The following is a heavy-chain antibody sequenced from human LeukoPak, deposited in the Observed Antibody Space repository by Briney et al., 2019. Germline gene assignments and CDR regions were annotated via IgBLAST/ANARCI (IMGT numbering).Heavy chain of an antibody. Sequence: GGSLRLSCAASGFTFSSYGMHWVRQAPGKGLEWVAFIRYDGSNKYYADSVKGRFTISRDNSKNTLYLQMNSLRAEDTAVYYCAKDRASTSWGYYFDYWGQGTLVTVSS. D-gene: IGHD2-2*01. CDR3: AKDRASTSWGYYFDY. J-gene: IGHJ4*02. CDR1: GFTFSSYG. V-gene: IGHV3-30*02. CDR2: IRYDGSNK.